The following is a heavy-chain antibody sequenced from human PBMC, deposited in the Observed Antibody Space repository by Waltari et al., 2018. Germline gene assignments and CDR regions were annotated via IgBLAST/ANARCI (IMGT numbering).Heavy chain of an antibody. CDR2: IYTDGGT. V-gene: IGHV4-4*07. CDR1: GGSISNYY. CDR3: ARERTSDYSFDY. Sequence: QVQLQESGPGLVKPSGTLSLTCTVSGGSISNYYWRWIRQPAGKGLEWIGHIYTDGGTKYNPSLKSRVTMSVDTSKNQFSLKLSSVTAADTALYYCARERTSDYSFDYWGRGTLVTVSS. J-gene: IGHJ4*02. D-gene: IGHD4-17*01.